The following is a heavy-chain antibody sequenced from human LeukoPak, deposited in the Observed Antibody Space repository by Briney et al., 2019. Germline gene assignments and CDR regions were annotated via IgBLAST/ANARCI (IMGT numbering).Heavy chain of an antibody. CDR3: AKGFIGYCSGGRCSTFDY. CDR2: ISGDGSTT. V-gene: IGHV3-74*01. Sequence: GGSLRLSCAASGFTFSNYLMHWVRQAPGKGLVWVSRISGDGSTTTYADSVKSRFTISRDNSKNTLYLQMNSLRAEDTAVYYCAKGFIGYCSGGRCSTFDYWGQGTLVTVSS. CDR1: GFTFSNYL. D-gene: IGHD2-15*01. J-gene: IGHJ4*02.